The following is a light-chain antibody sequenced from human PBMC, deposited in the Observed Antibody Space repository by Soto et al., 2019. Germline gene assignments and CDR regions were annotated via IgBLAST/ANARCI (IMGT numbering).Light chain of an antibody. V-gene: IGKV1-5*03. CDR1: QSISSW. CDR2: KAS. Sequence: SQCAQSPSPLSSSVGDRVTITCRASQSISSWLAWYQQKPGKAPKLLIYKASSLESGVPSRFSGSGSGTDFNFTISSLQPEDFATYYCQQSNSFPWTFGQGTKVDIK. J-gene: IGKJ1*01. CDR3: QQSNSFPWT.